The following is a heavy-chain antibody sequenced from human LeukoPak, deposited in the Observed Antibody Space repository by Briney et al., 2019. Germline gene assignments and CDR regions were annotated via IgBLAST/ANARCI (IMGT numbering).Heavy chain of an antibody. Sequence: PSETLSLTCTVSGGSISSSSYYWGWIRQPPGKGLEWIGSIYYSGSTYYNPSLKSRVTISVDTSKNQFSLKLSSVTAADTAVYYCASLLLWFGERHNWYDPWGQGTLVTVSS. D-gene: IGHD3-10*01. CDR3: ASLLLWFGERHNWYDP. J-gene: IGHJ5*02. CDR1: GGSISSSSYY. V-gene: IGHV4-39*01. CDR2: IYYSGST.